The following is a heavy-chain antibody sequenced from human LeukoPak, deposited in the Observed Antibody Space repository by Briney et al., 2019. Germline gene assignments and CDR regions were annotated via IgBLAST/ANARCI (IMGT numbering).Heavy chain of an antibody. D-gene: IGHD1-26*01. Sequence: GGSLRLSCAASGFTFGSYSMNWVRQAPGKGLEWVSSISSSSSYIYYADSVKGRFTISRDNAKNSLYLQMNSLRAEDTAVYYCARGIVGATFDYWGQGTLVTVSS. CDR2: ISSSSSYI. V-gene: IGHV3-21*01. J-gene: IGHJ4*02. CDR3: ARGIVGATFDY. CDR1: GFTFGSYS.